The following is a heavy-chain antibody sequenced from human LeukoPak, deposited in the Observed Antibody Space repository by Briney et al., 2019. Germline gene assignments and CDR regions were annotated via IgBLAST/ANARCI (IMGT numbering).Heavy chain of an antibody. CDR2: IHTNGYT. D-gene: IGHD2-15*01. V-gene: IGHV4-4*07. J-gene: IGHJ4*02. CDR1: GEPLGTFY. CDR3: ARAHSGLYLDS. Sequence: SETLSLTCTVSGEPLGTFYWSWIRQPPGQGLEYIGRIHTNGYTNYKPSLNSRVTMSVDSSKNQFSLTLRSVTATDTAIYYCARAHSGLYLDSWGQGTLVTVSS.